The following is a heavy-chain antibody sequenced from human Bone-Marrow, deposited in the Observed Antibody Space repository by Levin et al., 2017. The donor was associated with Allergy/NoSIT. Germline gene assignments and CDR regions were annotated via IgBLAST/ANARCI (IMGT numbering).Heavy chain of an antibody. CDR2: ISSGGGRT. V-gene: IGHV3-20*04. CDR3: ASLASSDWPDAFDV. Sequence: PQASVKVSCAASGFKFDDFGMSWVRQVPGKGLEWVSGISSGGGRTGYADSVKGRFTISRDNVKKSLDLEMNSLKAEDTAIYYCASLASSDWPDAFDVWGQGTMVSVSS. J-gene: IGHJ3*01. D-gene: IGHD3-22*01. CDR1: GFKFDDFG.